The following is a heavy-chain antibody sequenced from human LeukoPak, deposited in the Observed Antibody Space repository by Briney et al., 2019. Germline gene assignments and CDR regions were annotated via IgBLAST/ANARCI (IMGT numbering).Heavy chain of an antibody. J-gene: IGHJ4*02. CDR3: TTVILYSSGWPFDY. D-gene: IGHD6-19*01. V-gene: IGHV3-15*07. Sequence: PGGSLRLSCAASGFTFSNAWMNWVRQAPGKGLEWVGRIKSKTDGETTDYAAPVKGRFTISRDDSKNTLYLQMNSLKTEDTAVYYCTTVILYSSGWPFDYWGQGTLVTVSS. CDR2: IKSKTDGETT. CDR1: GFTFSNAW.